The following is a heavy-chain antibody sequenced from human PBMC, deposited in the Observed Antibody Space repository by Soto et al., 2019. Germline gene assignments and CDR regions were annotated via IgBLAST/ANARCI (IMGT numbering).Heavy chain of an antibody. D-gene: IGHD6-13*01. CDR3: ASATAVSAAIVYGLDV. Sequence: PSDTLSVTYADSGGSISSGGYSWSWIRQPPGESLGWIGYIYHSGSTNYNLSLKSRVTISIDKSKNHFSLSLTSVTAADTAVYYCASATAVSAAIVYGLDVWSQG. J-gene: IGHJ6*02. CDR1: GGSISSGGYS. V-gene: IGHV4-30-2*02. CDR2: IYHSGST.